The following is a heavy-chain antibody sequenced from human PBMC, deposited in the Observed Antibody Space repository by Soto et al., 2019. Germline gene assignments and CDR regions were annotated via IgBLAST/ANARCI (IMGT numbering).Heavy chain of an antibody. V-gene: IGHV4-34*01. CDR1: GGSFSGHY. J-gene: IGHJ5*02. D-gene: IGHD2-2*01. CDR2: INHSGST. Sequence: QVQLQQWGAGLLKPSETLSLNCVVYGGSFSGHYWTWIRQSPRKGLEWIGEINHSGSTNYNPSLLSRVTISVDTSKNQFSLKLSSVTAADTAVYYCARGARSPPRYQLLSFAPTWFDPWGQGTLVTVSS. CDR3: ARGARSPPRYQLLSFAPTWFDP.